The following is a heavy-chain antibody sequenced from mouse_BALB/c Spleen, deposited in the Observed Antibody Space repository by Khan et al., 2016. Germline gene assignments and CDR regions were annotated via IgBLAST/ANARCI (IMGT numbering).Heavy chain of an antibody. CDR3: AGYYRYYYFDY. Sequence: QVQLQQSGAELVKPGASVKMSCKASGYTFTSYWMHWVKQRPGQGLEWIGYINPSTGYTEYNQKFKDKATLTADKSSSTAYMQLSSLTSEDSAVYYCAGYYRYYYFDYWGQGTTLTVAS. V-gene: IGHV1-7*01. D-gene: IGHD2-14*01. CDR1: GYTFTSYW. CDR2: INPSTGYT. J-gene: IGHJ2*01.